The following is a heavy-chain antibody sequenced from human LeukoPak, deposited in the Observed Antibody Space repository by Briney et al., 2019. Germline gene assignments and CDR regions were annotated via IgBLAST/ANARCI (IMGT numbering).Heavy chain of an antibody. V-gene: IGHV4-59*01. CDR2: IYFSGNT. CDR1: GGSLTSYY. J-gene: IGHJ6*03. D-gene: IGHD3-22*01. Sequence: SETLSLTCTVSGGSLTSYYCSWIRQPPGKGLEWMGHIYFSGNTNYNPSLKSRLTMSVDTSSNQFSLKLGSVTAADTAVYYCARTEGKFYYDSSGSYDYNYYTDVWGKGTTVTVSS. CDR3: ARTEGKFYYDSSGSYDYNYYTDV.